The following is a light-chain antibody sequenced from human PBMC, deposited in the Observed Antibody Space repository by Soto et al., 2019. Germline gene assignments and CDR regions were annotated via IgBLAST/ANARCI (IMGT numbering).Light chain of an antibody. Sequence: DIQMTQSPSTLSASVGDRVTITCRASQSISSWLAWYQQKPGKAPKLLIYKASSLESGVPSRFSGSGSGTEFTLAISSPQPDDFATYYCRQYINYPLTFGGGTKVEIK. CDR3: RQYINYPLT. V-gene: IGKV1-5*03. J-gene: IGKJ4*01. CDR1: QSISSW. CDR2: KAS.